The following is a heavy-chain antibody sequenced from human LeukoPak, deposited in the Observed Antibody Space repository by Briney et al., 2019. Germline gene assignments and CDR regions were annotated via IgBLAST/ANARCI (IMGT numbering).Heavy chain of an antibody. CDR3: ARSTVTAGALFDY. V-gene: IGHV4-59*01. J-gene: IGHJ4*02. Sequence: PSETLSLTCTVSGGSISSYYWSWIRQPPGKGLEWIGYIYYSGSTNYNPSLKSRVTISVDTSRNQFSLKLSSVTAADTAVYYCARSTVTAGALFDYWGREPWSPSPQ. CDR1: GGSISSYY. D-gene: IGHD2-21*02. CDR2: IYYSGST.